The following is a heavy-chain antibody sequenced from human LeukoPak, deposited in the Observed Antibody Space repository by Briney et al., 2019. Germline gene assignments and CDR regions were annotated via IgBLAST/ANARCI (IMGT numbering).Heavy chain of an antibody. CDR1: GGTFSSYA. CDR2: IIPIFGTA. Sequence: SVKVSCKASGGTFSSYAISWVRQAPGQGLEWMGGIIPIFGTANYAQKFQGRVTITADKSTSTAYMELSSLRSEDTAVYYCASSRLDTALGYPDYWGQGTLVTVSS. J-gene: IGHJ4*02. V-gene: IGHV1-69*06. CDR3: ASSRLDTALGYPDY. D-gene: IGHD5-18*01.